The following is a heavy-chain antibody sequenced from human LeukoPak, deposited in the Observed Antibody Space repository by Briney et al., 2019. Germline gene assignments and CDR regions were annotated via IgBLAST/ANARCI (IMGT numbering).Heavy chain of an antibody. CDR3: ARGKKYIASAVYWFDP. CDR1: GYSLTELS. V-gene: IGHV1-24*01. CDR2: FDSEDREI. Sequence: ASVKVSCKVSGYSLTELSMHWVRQAPGKGLEWMGGFDSEDREIIYAQKFQGRVTMTRDTSISTAYLELSSLTSDDTAVYYCARGKKYIASAVYWFDPWGQGTLVTVSS. J-gene: IGHJ5*02. D-gene: IGHD5-12*01.